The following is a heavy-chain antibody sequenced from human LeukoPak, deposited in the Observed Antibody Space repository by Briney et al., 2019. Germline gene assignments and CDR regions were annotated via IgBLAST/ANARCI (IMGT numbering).Heavy chain of an antibody. Sequence: LETLSLTCTVSGGSISSSSYYWGWIRQPPGKGLEWIGSIYYSGSTYYNPSLKSRVTISVDTSKNQFSLKLSSVTAADTAVYYCARVLSVGAFDIWGQGTMVTVSS. CDR1: GGSISSSSYY. CDR2: IYYSGST. D-gene: IGHD2-2*01. J-gene: IGHJ3*02. V-gene: IGHV4-39*07. CDR3: ARVLSVGAFDI.